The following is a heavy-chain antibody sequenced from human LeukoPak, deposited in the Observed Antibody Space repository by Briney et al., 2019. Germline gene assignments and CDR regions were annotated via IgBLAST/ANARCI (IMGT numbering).Heavy chain of an antibody. CDR1: GGSISGYY. V-gene: IGHV4-4*07. CDR3: AREGYSGYDQARYYFDY. Sequence: PSETLSLTCTVSGGSISGYYWSWIRQPAGKALEWIGRIYSTGSTHYNPSLKSRVTMSVDTSKNQFSLKLSSVTAADTAVYYCAREGYSGYDQARYYFDYWGQGTLVTVSS. J-gene: IGHJ4*02. D-gene: IGHD5-12*01. CDR2: IYSTGST.